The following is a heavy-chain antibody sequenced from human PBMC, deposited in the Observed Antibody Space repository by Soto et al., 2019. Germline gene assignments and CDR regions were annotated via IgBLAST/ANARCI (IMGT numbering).Heavy chain of an antibody. CDR2: IIGSGGST. Sequence: EVQLLESGGGLVQPGGSQRLSCTASGFTFSSYALSWVRQAPGKGLEWVSSIIGSGGSTYYADSVKVRVTISRDNSKNTLYLQMSSLRAEDTAVYYCAKESLKTPVTGPVDCWGQGTVVTVSS. V-gene: IGHV3-23*01. CDR3: AKESLKTPVTGPVDC. J-gene: IGHJ4*02. CDR1: GFTFSSYA. D-gene: IGHD6-19*01.